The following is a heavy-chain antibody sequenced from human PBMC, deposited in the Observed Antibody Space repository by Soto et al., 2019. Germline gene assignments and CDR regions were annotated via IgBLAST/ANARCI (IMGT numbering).Heavy chain of an antibody. V-gene: IGHV3-30*04. J-gene: IGHJ4*02. D-gene: IGHD2-15*01. CDR2: ISFSGNNK. Sequence: GGSLRLSCAVSGFTFSSYSMHWVRQDPDMGLEWVAFISFSGNNKYYADSVKGRFTISRDNSNHMLYLEMNSLRPDDTAVYYCARDRQKALGVVAATGGFDYLGQGTPVTVSS. CDR3: ARDRQKALGVVAATGGFDY. CDR1: GFTFSSYS.